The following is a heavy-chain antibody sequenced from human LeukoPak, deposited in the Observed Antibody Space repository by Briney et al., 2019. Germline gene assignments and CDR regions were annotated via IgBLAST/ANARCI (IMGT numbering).Heavy chain of an antibody. D-gene: IGHD2-2*01. Sequence: GGSLRLSCAASGFTFHTYSMNWVRQAPGKGLEWVSYITSAGGTIYYADSVKGRFTISRDNAKNSLYLQMNSLRDEDTAVYFCARLAYQLLWIFDNWGQGTLVTVSS. CDR1: GFTFHTYS. CDR3: ARLAYQLLWIFDN. J-gene: IGHJ4*02. CDR2: ITSAGGTI. V-gene: IGHV3-48*02.